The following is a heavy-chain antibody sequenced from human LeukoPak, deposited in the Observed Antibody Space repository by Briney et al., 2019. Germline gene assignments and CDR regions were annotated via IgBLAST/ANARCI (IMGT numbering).Heavy chain of an antibody. J-gene: IGHJ4*02. Sequence: PGGSLRLSCAVSGFTFSSYSMNWVRQAPGKGLEWVSYISSSSSTIYYADSVKGRFTISRDKAKNSLYLQMNSLRAEDTAVYYCSRDPGVRGSRDYFDYWGQGTLVTVSS. D-gene: IGHD3-10*01. CDR3: SRDPGVRGSRDYFDY. CDR1: GFTFSSYS. CDR2: ISSSSSTI. V-gene: IGHV3-48*01.